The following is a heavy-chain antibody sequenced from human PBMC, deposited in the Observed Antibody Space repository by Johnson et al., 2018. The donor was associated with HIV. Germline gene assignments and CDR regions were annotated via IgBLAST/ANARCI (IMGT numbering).Heavy chain of an antibody. V-gene: IGHV3-30*04. CDR3: ASDKGIAARLGAFDI. CDR2: ISYDGSNK. Sequence: QVQLVESGGGVVQPGRSLRLSCAASGFTFSSYAMHWVRQAPGKGLEWVAVISYDGSNKYYADSVKGRFTISRDNSKNTLYLQMNSLRAEDTAVYYCASDKGIAARLGAFDIWGQGTMVTVSS. D-gene: IGHD6-6*01. CDR1: GFTFSSYA. J-gene: IGHJ3*02.